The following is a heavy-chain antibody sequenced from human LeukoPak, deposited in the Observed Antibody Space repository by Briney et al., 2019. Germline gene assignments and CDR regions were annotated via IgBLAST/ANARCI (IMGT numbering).Heavy chain of an antibody. Sequence: SETLSLTCYVSGGSVSIDTYYTSSIRQPPGKRQEWIGYIYHSGDSYYNPSLKSRVSMSIDTSKNQFYLKLNSLTAADTAVYYCAPYYSPVNFAYWGQGTLVTVSS. CDR2: IYHSGDS. CDR1: GGSVSIDTYY. D-gene: IGHD3-10*01. V-gene: IGHV4-61*01. CDR3: APYYSPVNFAY. J-gene: IGHJ4*02.